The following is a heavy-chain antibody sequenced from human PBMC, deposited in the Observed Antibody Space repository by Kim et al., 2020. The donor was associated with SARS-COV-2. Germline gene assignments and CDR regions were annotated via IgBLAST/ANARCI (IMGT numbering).Heavy chain of an antibody. CDR1: GYTFTSYD. CDR3: ARGEGYCSGGSCYSGFEPRLGYYYYGMDV. Sequence: ASVKVSCKASGYTFTSYDINWVRQATGQGLEWMGWMNPNSGNTGYAQKFQGRVTMTRNTSISTAYMELSSLRSEDTAVYYCARGEGYCSGGSCYSGFEPRLGYYYYGMDVWGQGTTVTVSS. D-gene: IGHD2-15*01. CDR2: MNPNSGNT. V-gene: IGHV1-8*01. J-gene: IGHJ6*02.